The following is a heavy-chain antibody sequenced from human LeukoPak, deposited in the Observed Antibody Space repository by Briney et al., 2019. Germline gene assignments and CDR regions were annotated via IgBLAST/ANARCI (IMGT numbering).Heavy chain of an antibody. V-gene: IGHV3-30-3*01. D-gene: IGHD5-12*01. J-gene: IGHJ4*02. Sequence: GGSLRLSCAASGFTFSSYAMHWVRQAPGKGLEWVTIISYDGSNKYYADSVKGRFTISRDNPQNTVYLQMNSLRAEDTAVYYCAREAGGYLKEYYFDYWGQGTLVTVSS. CDR1: GFTFSSYA. CDR2: ISYDGSNK. CDR3: AREAGGYLKEYYFDY.